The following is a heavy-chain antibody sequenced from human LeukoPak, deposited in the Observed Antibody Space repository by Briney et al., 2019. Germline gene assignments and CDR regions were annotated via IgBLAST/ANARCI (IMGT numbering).Heavy chain of an antibody. V-gene: IGHV4-31*11. Sequence: SETLSLTCAVYGGSFSGYYWSWIRQHPGKGLEWIGYIYYSGSTYYNPSLKSRVTISVDTSKNQFSLKLSSVTAADTAVYYCARVFRAKRQATAYYFDYWGQGTLVTVSS. CDR2: IYYSGST. CDR3: ARVFRAKRQATAYYFDY. CDR1: GGSFSGYY. J-gene: IGHJ4*02. D-gene: IGHD5-12*01.